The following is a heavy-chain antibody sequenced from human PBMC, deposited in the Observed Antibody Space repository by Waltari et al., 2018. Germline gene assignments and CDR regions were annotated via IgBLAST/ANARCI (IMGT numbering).Heavy chain of an antibody. CDR1: GFRFSSHY. J-gene: IGHJ4*02. D-gene: IGHD4-17*01. Sequence: GFRFSSHYMRWVRQAPEKGLEWVSSISDNGIITFYGDSVKGRFTISRDNSKSTLYLQLSGLRAEDTAVYYCAKKPYDHAYGDYFDYWGQGTLVTVSS. CDR3: AKKPYDHAYGDYFDY. V-gene: IGHV3-23*01. CDR2: ISDNGIIT.